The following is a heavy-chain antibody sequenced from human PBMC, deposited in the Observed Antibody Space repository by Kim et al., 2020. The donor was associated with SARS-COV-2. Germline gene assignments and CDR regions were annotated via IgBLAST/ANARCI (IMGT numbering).Heavy chain of an antibody. CDR3: ARGLGPPGHYYYYGMDV. CDR1: GFTFSSYG. V-gene: IGHV3-33*01. J-gene: IGHJ6*02. CDR2: IWYDGSKK. Sequence: GGSLRLSCAASGFTFSSYGMHWVRQAPGKGLEWVAVIWYDGSKKYYAESVKGRFTISRDNSKNTLFLQMSSLRVEDTAVYYCARGLGPPGHYYYYGMDVWGQGTTVTVSS. D-gene: IGHD3-16*01.